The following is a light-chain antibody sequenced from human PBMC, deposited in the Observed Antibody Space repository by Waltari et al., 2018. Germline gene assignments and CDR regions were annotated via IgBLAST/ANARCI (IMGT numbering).Light chain of an antibody. J-gene: IGLJ1*01. Sequence: QSVLPQPPSASATPGQTVTISCSGTNSNIGRNSVFWYQQLPGTAPKLPIYRSNQRPAGVPDRFSGSKSGTSASLAISGRRSEDEADYYCAAWDDSLSVSYVFGSGTKVTV. CDR2: RSN. V-gene: IGLV1-47*01. CDR1: NSNIGRNS. CDR3: AAWDDSLSVSYV.